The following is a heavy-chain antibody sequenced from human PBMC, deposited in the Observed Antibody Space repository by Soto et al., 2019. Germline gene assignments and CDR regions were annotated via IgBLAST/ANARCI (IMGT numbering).Heavy chain of an antibody. CDR1: GFTVSSNY. Sequence: EVQLVESGGGLVQPGGSLRLSCAASGFTVSSNYMSWVRQAPGKGLEWVSVIYSGGSTYYADSVKGRFTISRDNSKNTLYLQRNSLRAEDTAVYYCARDRPDFWSGYYTGGYFDYWGQGTLVTVSS. D-gene: IGHD3-3*01. J-gene: IGHJ4*02. V-gene: IGHV3-66*01. CDR2: IYSGGST. CDR3: ARDRPDFWSGYYTGGYFDY.